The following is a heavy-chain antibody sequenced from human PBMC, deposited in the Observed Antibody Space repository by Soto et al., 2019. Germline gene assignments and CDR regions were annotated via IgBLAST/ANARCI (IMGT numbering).Heavy chain of an antibody. CDR3: ARAAPRYCSGGSCYSGRDY. CDR2: INHSGST. D-gene: IGHD2-15*01. CDR1: GGSFGGYY. J-gene: IGHJ4*02. Sequence: SDTLSLTCAVYGGSFGGYYWSWIRQPPGKGLEWIGEINHSGSTNYNPSLKSRVTISVDTSKNQFSLKLSSVTAADTAVYYCARAAPRYCSGGSCYSGRDYWDQGTLVTVSS. V-gene: IGHV4-34*01.